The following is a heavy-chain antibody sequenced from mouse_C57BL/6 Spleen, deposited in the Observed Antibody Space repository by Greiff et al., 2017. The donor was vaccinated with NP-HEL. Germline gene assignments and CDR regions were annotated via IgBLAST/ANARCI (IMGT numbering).Heavy chain of an antibody. Sequence: QVQLKESGAELARPGASVKLSCKASGYTFTSYGISWVKQRTGQGLEWIGEIYPRSGNTYYNEKFKGKATLTADKSSSTAYMELRSLTSEDSAVYFCARSTAQASLTYWGQGTLVTVSA. CDR1: GYTFTSYG. V-gene: IGHV1-81*01. CDR3: ARSTAQASLTY. J-gene: IGHJ3*01. CDR2: IYPRSGNT. D-gene: IGHD3-2*02.